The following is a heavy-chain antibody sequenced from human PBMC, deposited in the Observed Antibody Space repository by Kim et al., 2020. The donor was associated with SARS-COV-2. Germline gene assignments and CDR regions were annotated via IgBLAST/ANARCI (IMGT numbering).Heavy chain of an antibody. Sequence: SETLSLTCTVSGGSISSGGYYWSWIRQHPGKGLEWIGYIYYSGSTYYNPSLKSRVTISVDTSKNQFSLKLSSVTAADTAVYYCARDRAEFIMGYYYYYGMDVWGQGTTVTVSS. D-gene: IGHD3-10*01. CDR2: IYYSGST. V-gene: IGHV4-31*03. J-gene: IGHJ6*02. CDR1: GGSISSGGYY. CDR3: ARDRAEFIMGYYYYYGMDV.